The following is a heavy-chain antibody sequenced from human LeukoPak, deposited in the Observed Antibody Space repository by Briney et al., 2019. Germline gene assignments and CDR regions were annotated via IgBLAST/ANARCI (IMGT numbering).Heavy chain of an antibody. CDR1: GGSISSYY. CDR2: IYYSGST. D-gene: IGHD3-10*01. CDR3: ARGVRLYYGSGENNWFDP. Sequence: KPSETLSLTCTVSGGSISSYYWSWIRQPPGKGLEWIGYIYYSGSTNYKPSLKSRVTISVDTSKNQFSLKLSSVTAAHTAVYYCARGVRLYYGSGENNWFDPWGQGTLVSVSS. J-gene: IGHJ5*02. V-gene: IGHV4-59*08.